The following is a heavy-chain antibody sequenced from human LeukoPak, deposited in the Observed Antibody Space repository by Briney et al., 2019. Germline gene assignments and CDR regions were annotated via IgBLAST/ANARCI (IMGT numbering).Heavy chain of an antibody. D-gene: IGHD6-6*01. V-gene: IGHV3-53*01. J-gene: IGHJ4*02. Sequence: GGSLRLSCAASGFTVSSNYMSWVRQAPGKGLEWVSVIYSGGSTYYADSVKGRFTISRDNSKNTLYLQMNSLRAEDTAVYYCARSVEYSSSFGNYWGQGTLVTVSS. CDR2: IYSGGST. CDR3: ARSVEYSSSFGNY. CDR1: GFTVSSNY.